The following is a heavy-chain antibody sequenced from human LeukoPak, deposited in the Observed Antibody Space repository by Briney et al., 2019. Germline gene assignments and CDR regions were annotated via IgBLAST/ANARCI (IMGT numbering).Heavy chain of an antibody. D-gene: IGHD1-1*01. V-gene: IGHV4-59*01. CDR3: ARGRVSSSTWYSTYYYYFYMDV. J-gene: IGHJ6*03. CDR1: DDSITMYY. CDR2: VDHTGST. Sequence: PSETLSLTCSVSDDSITMYYWTWIRQPPGKGLEWIGYVDHTGSTNFNPSLNGRVSISRDTTKNLFSLRLRSVTAADTAVYFCARGRVSSSTWYSTYYYYFYMDVWGKGITVTVSS.